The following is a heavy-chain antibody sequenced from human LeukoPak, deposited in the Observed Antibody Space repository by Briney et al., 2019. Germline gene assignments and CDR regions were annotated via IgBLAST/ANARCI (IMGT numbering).Heavy chain of an antibody. CDR1: GFTFSSYS. V-gene: IGHV3-21*04. J-gene: IGHJ4*02. D-gene: IGHD4-11*01. CDR3: AREIKDYPSLGFDY. CDR2: ITSSSYI. Sequence: GGSLRLSCAASGFTFSSYSMNWVRQAPGKGLEWVSSITSSSYIYYADSVKGRFTISRDNAKNSLYLQMNSLRAEDTAAYYCAREIKDYPSLGFDYWGQGTLVTVSS.